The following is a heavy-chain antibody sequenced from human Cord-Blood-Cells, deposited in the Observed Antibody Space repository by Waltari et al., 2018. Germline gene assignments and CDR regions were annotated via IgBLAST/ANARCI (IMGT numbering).Heavy chain of an antibody. Sequence: QVQLVESGGGVVQPGRSLRLSCAASGFTFSSYALPWVRQAPGKGLEWVAVISYDGSNKYYADSVKGRFTISRDNSKNTLYLQMNSLRAEDTAVYYCAREVTIFGVVDYWGQGTLVTVSS. CDR3: AREVTIFGVVDY. V-gene: IGHV3-30*04. D-gene: IGHD3-3*01. CDR1: GFTFSSYA. J-gene: IGHJ4*02. CDR2: ISYDGSNK.